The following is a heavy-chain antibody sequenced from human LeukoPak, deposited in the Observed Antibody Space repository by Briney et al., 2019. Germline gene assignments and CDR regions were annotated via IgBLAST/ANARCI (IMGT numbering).Heavy chain of an antibody. D-gene: IGHD5-18*01. J-gene: IGHJ4*02. CDR1: GGSFSGYY. V-gene: IGHV4-34*01. CDR2: INHSGST. CDR3: ARKRVDTAMVTIFDY. Sequence: SETLSLTCAVYGGSFSGYYWSWIRQPPGEGLEWIGEINHSGSTNYNPSLKSRVTISVDTSKNQFSLKLSSVTAADTAVYYCARKRVDTAMVTIFDYWGQGTLVTVSS.